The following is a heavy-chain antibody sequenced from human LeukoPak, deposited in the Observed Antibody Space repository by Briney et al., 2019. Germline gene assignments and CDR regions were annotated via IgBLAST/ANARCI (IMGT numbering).Heavy chain of an antibody. D-gene: IGHD2-2*02. V-gene: IGHV4-59*08. Sequence: SETLSLTCTASGGSISSYYWSWIRQPPGKGLEWIGYIYYSGSTNCNPSLKSRVTISLDTSKNQFSLKLNSVTAADTAVYYCARCTSTSCYNFDYWGQGTLVTVSS. CDR2: IYYSGST. CDR3: ARCTSTSCYNFDY. J-gene: IGHJ4*02. CDR1: GGSISSYY.